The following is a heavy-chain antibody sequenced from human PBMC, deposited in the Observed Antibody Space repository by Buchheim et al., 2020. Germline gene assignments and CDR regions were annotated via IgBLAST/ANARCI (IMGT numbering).Heavy chain of an antibody. V-gene: IGHV3-74*01. CDR1: GFTFRTFH. CDR3: VRYECGSIDF. Sequence: EVQLVESGGGLVQPGGALRLSCEASGFTFRTFHMNWARHAPGVGLVWVSRTSGDGRIKHYADSGKGRFTISRDNAKNTLYLQLGSLTAEDTAVYFCVRYECGSIDFWGQGTL. D-gene: IGHD3-10*01. J-gene: IGHJ4*02. CDR2: TSGDGRIK.